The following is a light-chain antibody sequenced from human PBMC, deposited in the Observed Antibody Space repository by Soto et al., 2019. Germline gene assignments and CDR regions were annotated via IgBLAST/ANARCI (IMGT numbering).Light chain of an antibody. CDR3: SSYTSSSTRV. CDR2: DVS. CDR1: SSDIGGYNY. J-gene: IGLJ2*01. Sequence: QSALTQSVSVSGSPGQSITISCTGTSSDIGGYNYVSWYQQHPGKAPKLMIYDVSNRPSGVSNRFAGSKSGNTASLTISGLEAEDEADYYCSSYTSSSTRVFGGGTKLTVL. V-gene: IGLV2-14*01.